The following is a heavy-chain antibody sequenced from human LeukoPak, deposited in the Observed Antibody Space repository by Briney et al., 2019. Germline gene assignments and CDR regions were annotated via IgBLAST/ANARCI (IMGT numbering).Heavy chain of an antibody. V-gene: IGHV4-59*12. CDR1: GDSISIYY. Sequence: SETLSLTCSVSGDSISIYYWSWIRQPPGKGLEWIGYIYNSGSTNYNPSLKSRVTISVDTSKNQFSLKLSSVTAADTAVYYCARGIAAASERALDIWGQGTMVTVSS. CDR2: IYNSGST. J-gene: IGHJ3*02. CDR3: ARGIAAASERALDI. D-gene: IGHD6-13*01.